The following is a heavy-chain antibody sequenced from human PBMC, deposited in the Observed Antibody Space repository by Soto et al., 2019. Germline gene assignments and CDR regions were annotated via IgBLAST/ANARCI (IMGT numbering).Heavy chain of an antibody. CDR1: ENAFTTYY. Sequence: ASVKVSCKASENAFTTYYMHWVRQAPGQGLEWMGLIYPSITSTSYAQKFQGRVTMTSDTSTSTVYMELTNLRSEDTAVYYCARVSYSSTWNEVDYWGQGTPVTVSS. CDR2: IYPSITST. CDR3: ARVSYSSTWNEVDY. J-gene: IGHJ4*02. V-gene: IGHV1-46*01. D-gene: IGHD6-13*01.